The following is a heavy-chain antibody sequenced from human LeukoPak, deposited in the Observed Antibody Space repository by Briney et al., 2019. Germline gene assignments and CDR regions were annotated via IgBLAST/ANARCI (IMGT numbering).Heavy chain of an antibody. CDR2: IQYSGST. Sequence: PSETLSLICTVSGDXVSGISLYWSWIRQPPGKGLQCIGYIQYSGSTNYNPSLKSRVTISVDTSKNQFSLKLSSVTAADTAVYYCARYYDSSGYWSTPHFDYWGQGTLVTVSS. CDR3: ARYYDSSGYWSTPHFDY. V-gene: IGHV4-61*01. J-gene: IGHJ4*02. CDR1: GDXVSGISLY. D-gene: IGHD3-22*01.